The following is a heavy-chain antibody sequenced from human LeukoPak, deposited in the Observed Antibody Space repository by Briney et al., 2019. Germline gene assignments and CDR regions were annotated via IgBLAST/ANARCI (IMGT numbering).Heavy chain of an antibody. V-gene: IGHV3-21*01. J-gene: IGHJ4*02. CDR3: ARVLGYSSSKPDDY. D-gene: IGHD6-6*01. CDR1: GGSISSSS. CDR2: ISSSSSYI. Sequence: PSETLSLTCTVSGGSISSSSYYWGWIRQPPGKGLEWVSSISSSSSYIYYADSVKGRFTISRDNAKNSLYLQMNSLRAEDTAVYYCARVLGYSSSKPDDYWGQGALVTVSS.